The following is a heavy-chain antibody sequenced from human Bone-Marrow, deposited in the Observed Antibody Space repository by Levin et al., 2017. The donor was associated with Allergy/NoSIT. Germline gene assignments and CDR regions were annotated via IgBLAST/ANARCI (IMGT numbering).Heavy chain of an antibody. D-gene: IGHD3-22*01. Sequence: LAGGSLRLSCAISGFTFSDYYMDWVRQAPGKGLEWVGRSRNKANSYTTEYAASMTGRFTISRDDSENSLYLHMNSLKSEDTAVYYCARVSAGYHYYFDSWGQGTLVTVSS. CDR1: GFTFSDYY. CDR2: SRNKANSYTT. V-gene: IGHV3-72*01. J-gene: IGHJ4*02. CDR3: ARVSAGYHYYFDS.